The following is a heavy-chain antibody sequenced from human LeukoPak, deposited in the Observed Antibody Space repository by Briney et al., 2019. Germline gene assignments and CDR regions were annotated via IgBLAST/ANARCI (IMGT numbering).Heavy chain of an antibody. J-gene: IGHJ3*02. Sequence: SVKVSCKASGGTFSSYAISWVRQAPGQGLEWMGRIIPILGIANYAQKFQGRVTITADKSTSTAYMELSSLRSEDTAVYYCARGYSSTAFDIWGQGTMVTVSS. CDR2: IIPILGIA. CDR3: ARGYSSTAFDI. D-gene: IGHD6-19*01. V-gene: IGHV1-69*04. CDR1: GGTFSSYA.